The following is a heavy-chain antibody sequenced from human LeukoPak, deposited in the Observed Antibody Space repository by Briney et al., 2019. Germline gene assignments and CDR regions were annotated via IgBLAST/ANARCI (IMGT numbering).Heavy chain of an antibody. V-gene: IGHV1-69*02. CDR2: IIPILGIA. D-gene: IGHD2-15*01. CDR1: GCTFSSYT. J-gene: IGHJ4*02. Sequence: PMASVKVSCKASGCTFSSYTISWVRQAPGQGLEWMGRIIPILGIANYAQKFQGRVTITADKSTSTAYMELSSLRSEDTAVYYCARAYCSGGSCYFDYWGQGTLVTVSS. CDR3: ARAYCSGGSCYFDY.